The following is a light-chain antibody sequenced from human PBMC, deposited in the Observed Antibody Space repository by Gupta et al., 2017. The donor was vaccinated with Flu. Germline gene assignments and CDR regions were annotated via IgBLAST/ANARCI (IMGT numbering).Light chain of an antibody. CDR1: QSVSSSY. V-gene: IGKV3-20*01. J-gene: IGKJ5*01. CDR3: QQYGSSPIT. Sequence: EIVLTQSPGTLSLSPGERATLSCRASQSVSSSYLAWYQQKPGQAPRLLISGASSRAPGIPDRFSGSGSGTDFTLTISRLEPEDVAVYYCQQYGSSPITFGQGTQLEIK. CDR2: GAS.